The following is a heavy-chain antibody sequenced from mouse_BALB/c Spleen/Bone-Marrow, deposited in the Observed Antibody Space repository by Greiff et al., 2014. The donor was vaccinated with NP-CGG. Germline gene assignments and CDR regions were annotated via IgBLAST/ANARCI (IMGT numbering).Heavy chain of an antibody. CDR1: GFNIKDTY. Sequence: EVQLQQSGAELVKPGASVKLSCTASGFNIKDTYMHWVKQRPEQGLEWIGRIDPANGNTKYDPKFQGKATITADTSSNTAYLQLSSLTSDDTAVYYWASYYYGSIYGFAYWGQGTLVTVSA. CDR3: ASYYYGSIYGFAY. CDR2: IDPANGNT. D-gene: IGHD1-1*01. J-gene: IGHJ3*01. V-gene: IGHV14-3*02.